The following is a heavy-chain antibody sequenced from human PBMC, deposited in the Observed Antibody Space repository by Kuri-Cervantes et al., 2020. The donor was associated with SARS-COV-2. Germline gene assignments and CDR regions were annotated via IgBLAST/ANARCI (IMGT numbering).Heavy chain of an antibody. D-gene: IGHD3-3*01. J-gene: IGHJ6*03. Sequence: LSLTCAASGFTFSSYAMSWVRRAPGKGLEWVSSISSSSSYIYYADSVKGRFTISRDNAKNSLYLQMNSLRAEDTAVYYCARVHGPHYDFWSGYYPLYCYMDVWGKGTTVTVSS. CDR3: ARVHGPHYDFWSGYYPLYCYMDV. CDR1: GFTFSSYA. CDR2: ISSSSSYI. V-gene: IGHV3-21*01.